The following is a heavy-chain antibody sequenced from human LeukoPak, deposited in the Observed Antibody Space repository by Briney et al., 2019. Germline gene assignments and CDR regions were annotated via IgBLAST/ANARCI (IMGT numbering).Heavy chain of an antibody. Sequence: SQTLSLTCAVFGGSISSGDYPWSWIRQPPGKGLEWIGYIFHTGHTSYNPSLKSRVTISVDMSKNQLSLKLSSVTAADTAVYYCARGAYYDSSKYFDYWGQGTLVTVSS. D-gene: IGHD3-22*01. CDR1: GGSISSGDYP. J-gene: IGHJ4*02. V-gene: IGHV4-30-2*01. CDR3: ARGAYYDSSKYFDY. CDR2: IFHTGHT.